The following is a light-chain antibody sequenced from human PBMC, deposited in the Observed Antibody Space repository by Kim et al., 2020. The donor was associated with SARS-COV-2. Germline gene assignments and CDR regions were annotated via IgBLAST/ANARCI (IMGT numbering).Light chain of an antibody. Sequence: QTATLTCTGNSSDVGHHGAAWLQHHQGHPPKLLSYRDDSRPSGISERFSASRSGDTASLTISGLQPEDEADYYCSAWDGTLRGYVFGTGTKVTVL. CDR1: SSDVGHHG. J-gene: IGLJ1*01. V-gene: IGLV10-54*04. CDR3: SAWDGTLRGYV. CDR2: RDD.